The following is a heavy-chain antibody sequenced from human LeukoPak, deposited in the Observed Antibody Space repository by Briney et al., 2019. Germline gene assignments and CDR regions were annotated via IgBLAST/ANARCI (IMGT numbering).Heavy chain of an antibody. CDR3: AKEGDYYGSGSYRDGFDI. CDR2: IIPVFGAT. J-gene: IGHJ3*02. V-gene: IGHV1-69*13. CDR1: GGTFNNYA. Sequence: SVKVSCKASGGTFNNYAISWVRQAPGQGLEWMGGIIPVFGATTYARNFQGRVTITADESTSTAYMELSSLRSEDTAVYYCAKEGDYYGSGSYRDGFDIWGQGTRATVSS. D-gene: IGHD3-10*01.